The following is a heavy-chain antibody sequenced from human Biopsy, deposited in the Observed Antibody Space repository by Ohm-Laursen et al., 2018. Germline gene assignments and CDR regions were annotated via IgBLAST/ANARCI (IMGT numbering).Heavy chain of an antibody. CDR1: GGSISSYY. D-gene: IGHD2-21*02. J-gene: IGHJ4*02. Sequence: GTLSLTCTVSGGSISSYYWNWIRQPPGKGLEWIGYIYYSGTTDYSPSLKSRVTISIDKSKNQFLLKLSSVTAEDTAVYYCARDDAVTVIRGLYYWGQGALVTVSS. V-gene: IGHV4-59*01. CDR2: IYYSGTT. CDR3: ARDDAVTVIRGLYY.